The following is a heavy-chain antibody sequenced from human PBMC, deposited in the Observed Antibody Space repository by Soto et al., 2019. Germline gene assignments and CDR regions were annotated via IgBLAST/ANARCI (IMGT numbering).Heavy chain of an antibody. CDR3: ARDVEYYDSSGEGSDAFDI. CDR1: GGSISSYY. CDR2: IYYSGST. V-gene: IGHV4-59*01. Sequence: SETLSLTCTVSGGSISSYYWSWIRQPPGKGLEWIGYIYYSGSTNYNPSLKSRVTISVDTSKNQFSLKLSSVTAADTAVYYCARDVEYYDSSGEGSDAFDIWGQGTMVTVSS. D-gene: IGHD3-22*01. J-gene: IGHJ3*02.